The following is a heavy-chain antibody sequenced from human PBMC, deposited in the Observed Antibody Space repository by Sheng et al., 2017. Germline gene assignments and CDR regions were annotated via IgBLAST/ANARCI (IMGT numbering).Heavy chain of an antibody. CDR1: GGSFSGYY. V-gene: IGHV4-34*01. Sequence: QVQLQQWGAGLLKPSETLSLTCAVYGGSFSGYYWSWIRQPPGKGLEWIGEINHSGSTNYNPSLKSRVTISVDTSKNQFSLKLSSVTAADTAVYYCARGGGYSPIWYFDYWGQGTLVTVSS. CDR3: ARGGGYSPIWYFDY. CDR2: INHSGST. D-gene: IGHD5-18*01. J-gene: IGHJ4*02.